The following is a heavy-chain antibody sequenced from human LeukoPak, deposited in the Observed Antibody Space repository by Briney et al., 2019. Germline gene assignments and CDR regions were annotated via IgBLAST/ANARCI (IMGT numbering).Heavy chain of an antibody. V-gene: IGHV5-51*01. J-gene: IGHJ5*02. D-gene: IGHD6-6*01. Sequence: GESLKTSRKGPGYSFTSYWIGWVRQMPGKGLEWMGIIYPGDSDTRYSPSFQGQVPISADQSISTAYLQWSSLKASDTAMYYCARQSGSSSSRIIWFDPWGQGTLVTVSS. CDR3: ARQSGSSSSRIIWFDP. CDR2: IYPGDSDT. CDR1: GYSFTSYW.